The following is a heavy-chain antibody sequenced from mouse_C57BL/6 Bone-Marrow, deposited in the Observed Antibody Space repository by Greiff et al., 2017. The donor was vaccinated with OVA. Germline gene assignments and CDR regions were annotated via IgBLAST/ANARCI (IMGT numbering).Heavy chain of an antibody. V-gene: IGHV5-6*02. CDR1: GFTFSSYG. CDR3: ARKFITTVVAEGYFDY. Sequence: DVKLVESGGDLVKPGGSLKLSCAASGFTFSSYGMSWVRQTPDKRLEWVATISSGGSYTYYPDSVKGRFTISRDNAKNTLYLQMSSLKSEDTAMYYCARKFITTVVAEGYFDYWGQGTTLTVSS. J-gene: IGHJ2*01. CDR2: ISSGGSYT. D-gene: IGHD1-1*01.